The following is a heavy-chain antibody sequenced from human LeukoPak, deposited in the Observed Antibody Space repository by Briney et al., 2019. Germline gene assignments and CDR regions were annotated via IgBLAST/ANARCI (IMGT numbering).Heavy chain of an antibody. J-gene: IGHJ6*03. CDR3: AKGGGSYFRRVTYYYYYMDV. D-gene: IGHD1-26*01. Sequence: PGGSLRLSRAASEFSFGSYAMSWVRQAPGKGLQWVSGISGSGDSTYYADSVNGRFTISRDNSKNTLYLQMISLRAEDTAVYYCAKGGGSYFRRVTYYYYYMDVWGKGTTVTVSS. CDR1: EFSFGSYA. CDR2: ISGSGDST. V-gene: IGHV3-23*01.